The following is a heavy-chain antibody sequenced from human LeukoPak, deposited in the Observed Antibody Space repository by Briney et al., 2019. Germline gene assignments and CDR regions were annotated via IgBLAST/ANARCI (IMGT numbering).Heavy chain of an antibody. CDR1: GYTFTNYA. CDR3: TRGIWSSHNKDYYFDY. CDR2: INAGNGNT. D-gene: IGHD2-2*01. J-gene: IGHJ4*02. Sequence: ASVKVSCKASGYTFTNYAMNWVRQASGQRLEWMGWINAGNGNTKSSQRFQDRVTITRDTSASTAYMELNSLRSEDMAVYYCTRGIWSSHNKDYYFDYWGQGSLVTVSS. V-gene: IGHV1-3*01.